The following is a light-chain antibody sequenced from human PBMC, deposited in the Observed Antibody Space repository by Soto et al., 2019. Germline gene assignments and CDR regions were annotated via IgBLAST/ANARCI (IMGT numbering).Light chain of an antibody. CDR3: QQYSTYTPRT. V-gene: IGKV1-5*03. CDR1: QSISIW. J-gene: IGKJ1*01. Sequence: DIQMTQSPSTLSASVGDRVPITCRASQSISIWLAWYQQKPGKAPKILLYKASSLESGVPSRFSGSGSGTEFTLTISSLQPDDFATYYCQQYSTYTPRTFGQGTKVEIK. CDR2: KAS.